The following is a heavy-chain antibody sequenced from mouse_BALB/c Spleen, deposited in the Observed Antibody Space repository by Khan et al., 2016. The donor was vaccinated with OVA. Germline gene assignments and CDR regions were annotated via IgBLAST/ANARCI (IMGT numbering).Heavy chain of an antibody. V-gene: IGHV1S81*02. Sequence: QVRLQQSGAELVKPGASVKLSCKASGYTFTSYYMYWLKQRPGQGLEWIGEINPSNGGTNFNEKFKSKATLPVAKSSSTASMQLSSLPSQDSAVYYCTRRGTARATLWFAYWGQGTLVTVAA. D-gene: IGHD3-2*01. CDR3: TRRGTARATLWFAY. CDR1: GYTFTSYY. J-gene: IGHJ3*01. CDR2: INPSNGGT.